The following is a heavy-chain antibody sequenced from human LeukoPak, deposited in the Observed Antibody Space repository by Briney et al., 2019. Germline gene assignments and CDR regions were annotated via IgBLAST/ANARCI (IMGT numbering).Heavy chain of an antibody. CDR2: MNPNSGNT. J-gene: IGHJ4*02. CDR1: GCTFASYD. V-gene: IGHV1-8*01. Sequence: ASVKVSCKASGCTFASYDINWVRQATGQGLEWMGWMNPNSGNTGYAQKFQGRVTMTRNTSISTAYMELSSLRSEDTAVYYCARGVDTAMVAFDYWGQGTLVTVSS. CDR3: ARGVDTAMVAFDY. D-gene: IGHD5-18*01.